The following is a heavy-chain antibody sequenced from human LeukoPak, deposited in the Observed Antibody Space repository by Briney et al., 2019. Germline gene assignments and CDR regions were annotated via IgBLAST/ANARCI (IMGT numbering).Heavy chain of an antibody. J-gene: IGHJ6*02. Sequence: SETLSLTCAVSGGSVSSSNWWSWVRQPPGKGLEWIGESYHSGSTNYSPSLKSRVSISVDKSKNQFSLKLNSVTAADTAVYYCARFPTFGVVITIYNGIDVWGQGTTVTVSS. CDR1: GGSVSSSNW. CDR2: SYHSGST. D-gene: IGHD3-3*01. V-gene: IGHV4-4*02. CDR3: ARFPTFGVVITIYNGIDV.